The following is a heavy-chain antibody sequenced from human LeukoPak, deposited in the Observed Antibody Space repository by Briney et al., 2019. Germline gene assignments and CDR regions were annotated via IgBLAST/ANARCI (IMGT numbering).Heavy chain of an antibody. Sequence: PGGSLRLSCAASGFTFSRNGMQWVRQARGERLEWVALIWYDGSKKYYADSVKGRFNISRDNSENTLYLQLNSLRAEDTAIYYCERLQGVSTFDYWGQGTLVTVSS. D-gene: IGHD5/OR15-5a*01. CDR1: GFTFSRNG. J-gene: IGHJ4*02. V-gene: IGHV3-33*01. CDR3: ERLQGVSTFDY. CDR2: IWYDGSKK.